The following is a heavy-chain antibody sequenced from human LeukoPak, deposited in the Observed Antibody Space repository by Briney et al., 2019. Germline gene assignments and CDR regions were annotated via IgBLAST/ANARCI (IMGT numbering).Heavy chain of an antibody. J-gene: IGHJ4*02. D-gene: IGHD1-26*01. CDR2: IYYSGST. V-gene: IGHV4-31*03. CDR1: GVSISSGGYY. CDR3: ARERWELRGGYYFDY. Sequence: SETLSLTCTVSGVSISSGGYYWSWIRQHPGKGLEWIGYIYYSGSTYYNPSLKSRVTISVDTSKNQFSLKLSSVTAADTAVYYCARERWELRGGYYFDYWGQGTLVTVSS.